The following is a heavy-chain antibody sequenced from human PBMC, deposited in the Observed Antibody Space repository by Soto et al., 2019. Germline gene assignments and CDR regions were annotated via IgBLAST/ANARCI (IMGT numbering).Heavy chain of an antibody. J-gene: IGHJ6*03. CDR1: GFTFSSYS. Sequence: EVQLVESGGGLVQPGGSLRLSCAASGFTFSSYSMNWVRQAPGKGLEWVSYISSSSSTIYYADSVKGRFTISRDNAKNYSFHLLMNLRADDTAVYYYEGAAVPAATSYYYYYMDVWGKGTTVTVSS. D-gene: IGHD2-2*01. CDR3: EGAAVPAATSYYYYYMDV. V-gene: IGHV3-48*01. CDR2: ISSSSSTI.